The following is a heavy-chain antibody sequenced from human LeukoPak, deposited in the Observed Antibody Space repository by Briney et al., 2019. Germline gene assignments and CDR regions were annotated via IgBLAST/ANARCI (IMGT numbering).Heavy chain of an antibody. CDR2: ISSSSSCI. J-gene: IGHJ3*02. CDR3: ARDRSYDSSGYYWNDAFDI. Sequence: GGSLRLSCAASGFTFSSYAMSWVRQAPGKGLEWVSSISSSSSCIYYADSVKGRFTISRDNAKNSLYLQMNSLRAEDTAVYYCARDRSYDSSGYYWNDAFDIWGQGTMVTVSS. D-gene: IGHD3-22*01. V-gene: IGHV3-21*01. CDR1: GFTFSSYA.